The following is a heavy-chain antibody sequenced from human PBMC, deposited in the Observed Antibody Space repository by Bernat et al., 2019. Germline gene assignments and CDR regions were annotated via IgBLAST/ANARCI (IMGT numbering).Heavy chain of an antibody. D-gene: IGHD3-3*01. CDR1: GGSISSSNW. V-gene: IGHV4-4*02. J-gene: IGHJ6*02. Sequence: QVQLQESGPGLVKPSGTLSLTCAVSGGSISSSNWWSWVRQPPGKGLEWIGEIYHSGSTNYNPSLKSRVTISVDKSKTQFSLKLSSVTAADPAVYYCARAGFWSGYLPPYYYYPGMDVWGQGTTVTVSS. CDR2: IYHSGST. CDR3: ARAGFWSGYLPPYYYYPGMDV.